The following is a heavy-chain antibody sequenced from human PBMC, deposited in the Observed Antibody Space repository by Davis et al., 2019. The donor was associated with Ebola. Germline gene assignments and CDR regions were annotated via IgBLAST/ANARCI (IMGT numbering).Heavy chain of an antibody. CDR2: VNPSGGST. V-gene: IGHV1-46*01. D-gene: IGHD3-10*01. CDR1: GYTFTGYY. J-gene: IGHJ4*02. CDR3: ASGTYYGSGSYIDY. Sequence: AASVKVSCKAFGYTFTGYYIHWVRQAPGQGLEWMGIVNPSGGSTTYAQKFQGRVTMTRDTSTSTAYMELSSLRSEDTAVYYCASGTYYGSGSYIDYWGQGTLVTVSS.